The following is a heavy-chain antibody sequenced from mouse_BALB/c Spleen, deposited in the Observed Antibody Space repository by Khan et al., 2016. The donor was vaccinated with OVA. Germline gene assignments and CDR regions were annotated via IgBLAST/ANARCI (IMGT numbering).Heavy chain of an antibody. J-gene: IGHJ1*01. CDR2: IYPGGDYT. D-gene: IGHD3-1*01. CDR1: GYTFTNYW. V-gene: IGHV1-63*02. CDR3: TRWATWYFDV. Sequence: QVQLKQSGGEVVRPGTSVKISCKASGYTFTNYWLGWVKQRPGHGLEWIGDIYPGGDYTNYNEKFKGKATLTVDTSSSTANMQLSSLTSEDSAVFCCTRWATWYFDVWGAGTTVTVSS.